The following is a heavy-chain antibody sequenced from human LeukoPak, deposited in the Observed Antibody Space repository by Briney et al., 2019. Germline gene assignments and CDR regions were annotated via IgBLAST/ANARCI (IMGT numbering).Heavy chain of an antibody. CDR3: ARGLGTGDHDAFDI. Sequence: PSETLPLTCTVSGGSISSGDYYWSWIRQPPGKGLEWIGYIYYSGSTYYNPSLKSRVTISVDTSKNQFSLKLSSVTAADTAVYYCARGLGTGDHDAFDIWGQGTMVTVSS. V-gene: IGHV4-30-4*08. J-gene: IGHJ3*02. CDR1: GGSISSGDYY. D-gene: IGHD3-10*01. CDR2: IYYSGST.